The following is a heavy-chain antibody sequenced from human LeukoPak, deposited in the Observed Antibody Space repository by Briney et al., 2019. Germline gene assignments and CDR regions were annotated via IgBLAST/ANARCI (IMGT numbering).Heavy chain of an antibody. V-gene: IGHV4-59*08. D-gene: IGHD5-18*01. CDR1: GGSISSYY. J-gene: IGHJ5*02. CDR2: IYYSGST. Sequence: SETLSLTCTVSGGSISSYYWSWIRQPPGKGLEWIGYIYYSGSTNYNPSLKSRVTISVDTSKNQFSLKLSSVTAADTAVYYCARHGDVQLWLPYNWFDPWGQGTLVTVS. CDR3: ARHGDVQLWLPYNWFDP.